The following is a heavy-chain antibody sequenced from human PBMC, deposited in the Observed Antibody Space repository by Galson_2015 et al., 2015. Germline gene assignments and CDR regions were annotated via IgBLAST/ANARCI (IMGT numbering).Heavy chain of an antibody. CDR3: ARAEVGSGWCEPLNWFDP. V-gene: IGHV6-1*01. Sequence: CAISGDSVSSNSAAWNWIRQSPSRGLEWLGRTYYRSKWYNDYAVSVKSRITINPDTSKNQFSLQLNSVTPEDTAVYYCARAEVGSGWCEPLNWFDPWGQGTLVTVSS. J-gene: IGHJ5*02. CDR2: TYYRSKWYN. CDR1: GDSVSSNSAA. D-gene: IGHD6-19*01.